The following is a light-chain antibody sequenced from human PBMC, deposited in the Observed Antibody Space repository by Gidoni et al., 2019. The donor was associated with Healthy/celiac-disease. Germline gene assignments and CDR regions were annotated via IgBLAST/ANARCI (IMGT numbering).Light chain of an antibody. V-gene: IGKV3-20*01. J-gene: IGKJ2*01. CDR1: QSVSSSY. Sequence: EMELTQAPGTLSLSPGERATLSCRASQSVSSSYLAWYQQKPGQAPSLLIYGASSRSTGSPDRFSVSGSVTDFTLTISRLEPEDFAVYYCQQYGSSPYTFGQGTKLEIK. CDR3: QQYGSSPYT. CDR2: GAS.